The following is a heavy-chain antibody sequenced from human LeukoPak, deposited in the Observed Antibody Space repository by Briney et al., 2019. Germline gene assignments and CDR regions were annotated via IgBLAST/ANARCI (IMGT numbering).Heavy chain of an antibody. D-gene: IGHD6-13*01. V-gene: IGHV1-8*02. J-gene: IGHJ6*03. Sequence: ASVKVSCKASGYTFTSYDINWVRQATGQGLEWMGWMNPNSGNTGYAQKFQGRVTMTTDTSTSTAYMELRSLRSDDTAVYYCARAYSSSWSYYYYYYYMDVWGKGTTVTVSS. CDR3: ARAYSSSWSYYYYYYYMDV. CDR1: GYTFTSYD. CDR2: MNPNSGNT.